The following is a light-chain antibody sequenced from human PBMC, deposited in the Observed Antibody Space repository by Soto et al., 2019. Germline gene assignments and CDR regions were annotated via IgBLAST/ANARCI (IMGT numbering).Light chain of an antibody. Sequence: TQSPGTLSLSPGERATLSCRASQSVTINSLAWYQQKPGKVPKLLIYAASTLQSGVPSRFSGRGSGTDFTITISSLQPEDVATYYCQKYNSAPWTFGQGTKVEIK. J-gene: IGKJ1*01. CDR3: QKYNSAPWT. CDR1: QSVTINS. CDR2: AAS. V-gene: IGKV1-27*01.